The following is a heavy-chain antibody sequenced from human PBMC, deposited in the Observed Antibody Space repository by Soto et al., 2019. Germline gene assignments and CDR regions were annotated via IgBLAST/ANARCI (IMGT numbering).Heavy chain of an antibody. V-gene: IGHV3-7*01. CDR3: ARDNSSGWRYYYGMDV. J-gene: IGHJ6*02. Sequence: PGGSLRLSCAASGFTFSSYWMSWARQAPGKGLEWVANIKQDGSEKYYVDSVKGRFTISRDNAKNSLYLQMNSLRAEDTAVYYCARDNSSGWRYYYGMDVWGQGTTVTVSS. D-gene: IGHD6-19*01. CDR2: IKQDGSEK. CDR1: GFTFSSYW.